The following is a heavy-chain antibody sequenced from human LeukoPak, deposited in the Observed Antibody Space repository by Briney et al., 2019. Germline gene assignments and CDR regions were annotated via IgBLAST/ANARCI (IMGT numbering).Heavy chain of an antibody. Sequence: ASVTLSCKASGYTFTGYYLHWVRQAPGQGLEWMGWINPISGVTGSAQKFQGRVTMTRDKSISTVYMELSRLTSDDTAIYFCARVGSSGWYHWFDPWGQGTLVTVSS. CDR1: GYTFTGYY. D-gene: IGHD6-19*01. V-gene: IGHV1-2*02. J-gene: IGHJ5*02. CDR3: ARVGSSGWYHWFDP. CDR2: INPISGVT.